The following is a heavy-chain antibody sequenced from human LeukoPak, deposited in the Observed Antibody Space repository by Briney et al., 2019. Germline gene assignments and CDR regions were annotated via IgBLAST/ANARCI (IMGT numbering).Heavy chain of an antibody. V-gene: IGHV3-15*01. CDR2: IKSKTDGGSA. CDR3: TTDYDFWSGYLTAPS. Sequence: PGGSLRLSCAASGFTFINAWMNWVRQAPGKGLEWVGRIKSKTDGGSADYAAPVKGRFTISRDDSKKTLYLQMNSLKIEDTAVFYCTTDYDFWSGYLTAPSWGQGTLVTVSS. CDR1: GFTFINAW. J-gene: IGHJ5*02. D-gene: IGHD3-3*01.